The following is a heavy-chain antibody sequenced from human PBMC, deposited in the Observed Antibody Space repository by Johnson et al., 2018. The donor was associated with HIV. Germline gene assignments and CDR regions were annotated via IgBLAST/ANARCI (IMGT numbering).Heavy chain of an antibody. Sequence: QEKLVESGGGLVKPGGSLRLSCAASGFTFSDYYMSWIRQAPGKGLEWVAVISYDGSSKYYADSVKGRFTISRDNAKNSLYLQMNSRRAEDTAVYYCARDLGGSYSGLDAFDIWGQGTMVTVSS. CDR3: ARDLGGSYSGLDAFDI. CDR2: ISYDGSSK. V-gene: IGHV3-11*04. J-gene: IGHJ3*02. CDR1: GFTFSDYY. D-gene: IGHD1-26*01.